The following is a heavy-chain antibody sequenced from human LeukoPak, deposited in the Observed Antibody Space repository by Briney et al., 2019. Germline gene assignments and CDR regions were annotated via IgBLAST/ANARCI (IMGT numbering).Heavy chain of an antibody. CDR1: GYTFTSYD. J-gene: IGHJ4*02. V-gene: IGHV1-8*01. Sequence: VASAKVSCKASGYTFTSYDINWVRQATGQGLEWMGWMNPNSGNTGYAQKFQGRVTMTRNTSISTAYMELSSLRSEDTAVYYCARSPGSLYDFWSGYSDFDYWGQGTLVTVSS. CDR3: ARSPGSLYDFWSGYSDFDY. CDR2: MNPNSGNT. D-gene: IGHD3-3*01.